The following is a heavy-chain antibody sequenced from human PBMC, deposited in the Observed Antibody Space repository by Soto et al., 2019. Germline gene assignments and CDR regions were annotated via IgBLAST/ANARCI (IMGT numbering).Heavy chain of an antibody. CDR3: AKDRGYSSSWYFDY. D-gene: IGHD6-13*01. V-gene: IGHV3-9*01. Sequence: EVQLVESGGGLVQPGRSLRLSCAASGFTFDDYAMHWVRQAPGEGLEWVSGISWNSGSIGYADSVKGRFTISRDNAKNSLYLQMNSLRAEDTALYYCAKDRGYSSSWYFDYWGQGTLVTVSS. CDR1: GFTFDDYA. CDR2: ISWNSGSI. J-gene: IGHJ4*02.